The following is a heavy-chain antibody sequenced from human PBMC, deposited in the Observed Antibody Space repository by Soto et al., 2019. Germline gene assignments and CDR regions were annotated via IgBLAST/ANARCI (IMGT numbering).Heavy chain of an antibody. V-gene: IGHV1-46*01. Sequence: QVQLVQSGAEVKRPGASVKVSCKASGYTFTTYYMHWVRQAPGQGLEWLGIINPNGGSTTYAQKCQGRVTMTRYTSTSTVYLELSSLRSEDTAVYYCARAGYCSGGTCFHGNCDYWGQGTLVTVSA. D-gene: IGHD2-15*01. CDR3: ARAGYCSGGTCFHGNCDY. CDR2: INPNGGST. CDR1: GYTFTTYY. J-gene: IGHJ4*02.